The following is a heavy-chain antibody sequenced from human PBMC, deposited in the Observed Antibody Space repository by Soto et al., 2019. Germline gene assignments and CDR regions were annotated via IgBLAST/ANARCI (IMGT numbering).Heavy chain of an antibody. CDR1: VVSVGTFF. V-gene: IGHV4-59*02. J-gene: IGHJ4*02. Sequence: SETLSLTCTVSVVSVGTFFWSWIRQTPGGGPDVIAYTYGGSAPYNPSLPSRISVSTDTSKNQFSLQLKSVTAADTAVYFCSIARGFGDLPRRVDNWGQGNLVTV. CDR2: TYGGSA. D-gene: IGHD4-17*01. CDR3: SIARGFGDLPRRVDN.